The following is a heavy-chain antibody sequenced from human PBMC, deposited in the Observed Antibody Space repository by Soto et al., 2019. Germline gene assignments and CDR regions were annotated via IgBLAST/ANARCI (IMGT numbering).Heavy chain of an antibody. CDR2: IIPIFGTV. D-gene: IGHD5-12*01. V-gene: IGHV1-69*12. Sequence: QVQLVQSGAEVKKPGSSVKVSCKASGGTFSNYPISWVRQAPGQGLEWMGGIIPIFGTVNYAQKFQGRVTVTADESTSTAYMELRSPRSEDTAVYYCARGNHRWLQLWYFDLWGRGTLVTVSS. CDR3: ARGNHRWLQLWYFDL. CDR1: GGTFSNYP. J-gene: IGHJ2*01.